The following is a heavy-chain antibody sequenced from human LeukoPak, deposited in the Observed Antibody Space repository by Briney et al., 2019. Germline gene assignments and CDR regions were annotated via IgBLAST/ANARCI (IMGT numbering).Heavy chain of an antibody. Sequence: GGSLRLSCEASGFTFGSHAMYWVRQAPGKGLEWVAGIFGSGGSPHYADPVKGRFTISRDNPRNTVYLQINSLRAEDTAVYYCGKTTVGYSSGQKPAWPVDYWGQGTLVTVSS. CDR1: GFTFGSHA. CDR2: IFGSGGSP. CDR3: GKTTVGYSSGQKPAWPVDY. J-gene: IGHJ4*02. D-gene: IGHD5-18*01. V-gene: IGHV3-23*01.